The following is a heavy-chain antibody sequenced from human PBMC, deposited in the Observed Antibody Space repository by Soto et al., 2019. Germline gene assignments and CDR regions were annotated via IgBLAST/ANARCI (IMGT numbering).Heavy chain of an antibody. V-gene: IGHV4-31*11. D-gene: IGHD4-17*01. CDR2: IYYSGLT. CDR3: ARLRWETENNWFDP. J-gene: IGHJ5*02. Sequence: PSETLSLTCAVSGGSMSSEGYYWSWIRQHPGKGLEWIGYIYYSGLTDYNPSLKSRLTISVDKSKNEFYLKMRSVTAADTAVYYCARLRWETENNWFDPWGQGALVTVSS. CDR1: GGSMSSEGYY.